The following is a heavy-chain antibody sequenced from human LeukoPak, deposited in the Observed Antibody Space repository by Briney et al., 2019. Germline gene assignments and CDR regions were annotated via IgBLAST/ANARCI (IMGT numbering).Heavy chain of an antibody. J-gene: IGHJ3*02. CDR3: AKDRAGRYYDFWCGYSDAFDI. CDR2: ISGSGGST. V-gene: IGHV3-23*01. CDR1: GFTFSSYA. Sequence: GGSLRLSCAASGFTFSSYAMSWVRRAPGKGLEWVSAISGSGGSTYYADSVKGRFTISRDNSKNTLYLQMNSLRAEDTAVYYCAKDRAGRYYDFWCGYSDAFDIWGQGTMVTVSS. D-gene: IGHD3-3*01.